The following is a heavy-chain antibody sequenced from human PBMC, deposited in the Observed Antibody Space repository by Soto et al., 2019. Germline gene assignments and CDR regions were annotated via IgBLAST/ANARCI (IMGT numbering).Heavy chain of an antibody. J-gene: IGHJ6*04. CDR3: ARDDVLCDGGRCYGMPLDV. Sequence: EVQLVESGGGLVQPGGSLRLSCAASGFTVSSKYMTWVRQAPGTGLEWVSLIQSGGTTYYADSVKCRFTISRDTSENTLHLQMDSLTVEDTAVYYCARDDVLCDGGRCYGMPLDVWGKGTTVTVSS. D-gene: IGHD2-15*01. V-gene: IGHV3-66*01. CDR1: GFTVSSKY. CDR2: IQSGGTT.